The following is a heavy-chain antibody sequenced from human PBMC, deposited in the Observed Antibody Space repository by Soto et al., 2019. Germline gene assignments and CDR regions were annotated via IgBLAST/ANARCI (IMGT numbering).Heavy chain of an antibody. CDR3: ARAPMLVGETLYENYFDL. J-gene: IGHJ4*02. Sequence: QVQLVQSGAEVKKPGSSVKVSCKASGGAFTNSVFSWVRQAPGQGLEWMGGNIPIFGTSNYAQKFQGRVTIIADESTSTGYMELTSLRSEETAVYYCARAPMLVGETLYENYFDLWGQGTLVTVSS. CDR1: GGAFTNSV. V-gene: IGHV1-69*01. D-gene: IGHD3-22*01. CDR2: NIPIFGTS.